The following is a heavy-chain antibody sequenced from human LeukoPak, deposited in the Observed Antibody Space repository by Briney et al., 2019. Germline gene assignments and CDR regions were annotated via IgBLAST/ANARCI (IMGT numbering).Heavy chain of an antibody. V-gene: IGHV4-34*01. Sequence: SETLSLTCAVYGGSFSGYYWSWIRQPPGKGLDWIGEINHSGSTNYNPSLKSRVTISVDASKNQFSLKLSSVTAADTAVYYCARARTLQYYYGSGSYSGWFDPWGQGTLVTVSS. D-gene: IGHD3-10*01. J-gene: IGHJ5*02. CDR1: GGSFSGYY. CDR3: ARARTLQYYYGSGSYSGWFDP. CDR2: INHSGST.